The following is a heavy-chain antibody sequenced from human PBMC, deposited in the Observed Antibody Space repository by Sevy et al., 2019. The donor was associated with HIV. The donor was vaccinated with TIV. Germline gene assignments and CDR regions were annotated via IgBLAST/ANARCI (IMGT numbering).Heavy chain of an antibody. J-gene: IGHJ4*02. Sequence: SQTLSLTCAISGDSVSSNSAAWNWIRQSPSRGLEWLGRTYYRSKWYNDYALSVKSRITINPDKSKNHFSLQLNSVTPEDTAVYYCARDPGEGGWPKYYFDFWGQGTLVTVSS. D-gene: IGHD6-19*01. CDR3: ARDPGEGGWPKYYFDF. CDR2: TYYRSKWYN. V-gene: IGHV6-1*01. CDR1: GDSVSSNSAA.